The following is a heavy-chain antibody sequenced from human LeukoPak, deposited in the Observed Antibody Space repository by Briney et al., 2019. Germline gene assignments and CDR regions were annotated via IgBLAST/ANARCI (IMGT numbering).Heavy chain of an antibody. CDR1: GFTFSNFA. J-gene: IGHJ3*02. D-gene: IGHD3-3*01. V-gene: IGHV3-30*04. Sequence: GGSLRLSCAASGFTFSNFAIHWVRQAPDKGLEWVAVVSSDGSKKYYADSVKGRFIISRDNSKNTLSLQMNSLRTDDTAVYYCARGHRRTVFGVVIRTLGAFDIWGHGTMVTVSS. CDR2: VSSDGSKK. CDR3: ARGHRRTVFGVVIRTLGAFDI.